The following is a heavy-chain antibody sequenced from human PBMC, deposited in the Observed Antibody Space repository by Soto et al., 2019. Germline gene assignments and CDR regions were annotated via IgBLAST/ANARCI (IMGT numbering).Heavy chain of an antibody. J-gene: IGHJ6*02. D-gene: IGHD5-18*01. CDR1: GGSMSGYY. CDR3: VRQGYGPLHGLVDV. V-gene: IGHV4-59*08. Sequence: ETLSLTCTVSGGSMSGYYWSWIRLPPGKPMEWIGYVHDSWGAAYNPSLRSRVAISLDTSKSQFSLSLTSVSATDTAMYYCVRQGYGPLHGLVDVWGQGTTVTVS. CDR2: VHDSWGA.